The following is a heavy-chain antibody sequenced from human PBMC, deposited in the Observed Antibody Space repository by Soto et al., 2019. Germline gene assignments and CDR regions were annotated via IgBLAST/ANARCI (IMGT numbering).Heavy chain of an antibody. V-gene: IGHV1-18*01. CDR1: GYSFSSLG. CDR3: GRWGNLYSGSYENFDL. J-gene: IGHJ4*02. CDR2: ISAYTGNT. D-gene: IGHD1-26*01. Sequence: ASVKVSCKASGYSFSSLGISWVRRAPGQGLEWMGWISAYTGNTNYGQKFLGRLTMTTDTSTSTAYMELRSLRSDDTAVYYCGRWGNLYSGSYENFDLWGQGTLVTVSS.